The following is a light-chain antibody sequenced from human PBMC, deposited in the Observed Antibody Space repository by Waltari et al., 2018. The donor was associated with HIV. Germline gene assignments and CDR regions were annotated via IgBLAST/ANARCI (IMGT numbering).Light chain of an antibody. CDR1: GSNTGREHPY. Sequence: QSVLTQPPSASGTPGRGLTMPGSGSGSNTGREHPYLYWFRQLPGMAPTLLIYRNNKRPSGVPDRFSGSKSGTSASLAISGLRSEDEGDYYCAAWDDVLSARVFGGGTKLTVL. CDR2: RNN. J-gene: IGLJ3*02. CDR3: AAWDDVLSARV. V-gene: IGLV1-47*01.